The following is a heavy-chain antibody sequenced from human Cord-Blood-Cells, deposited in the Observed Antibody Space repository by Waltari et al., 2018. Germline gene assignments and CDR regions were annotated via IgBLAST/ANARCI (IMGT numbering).Heavy chain of an antibody. Sequence: GFSLSTSGMCVSWIRQPPGKALEWLARIDWDDDKYYSTSLKTRLTISKDTSKNQVVLTMTNMDPVDTATYYCARLPLGYCSSTICYDYWGQGTLDTVSS. CDR3: ARLPLGYCSSTICYDY. D-gene: IGHD2-2*01. CDR1: GFSLSTSGMC. CDR2: IDWDDDK. V-gene: IGHV2-70*11. J-gene: IGHJ4*02.